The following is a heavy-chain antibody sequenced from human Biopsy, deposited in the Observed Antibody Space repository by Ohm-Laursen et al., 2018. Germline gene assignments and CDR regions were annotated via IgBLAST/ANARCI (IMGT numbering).Heavy chain of an antibody. CDR1: GGTFSNYG. CDR2: NIPILGTG. D-gene: IGHD3-9*01. CDR3: ATKLTGYFHH. J-gene: IGHJ1*01. Sequence: VASVKVSCKTPGGTFSNYGVNWVRQAPGQGLEWLGGNIPILGTGNYAQKFQDRVTVAADTSTSTATMELRSLRSGDTAVYYCATKLTGYFHHWGQGTLVIVSS. V-gene: IGHV1-69*06.